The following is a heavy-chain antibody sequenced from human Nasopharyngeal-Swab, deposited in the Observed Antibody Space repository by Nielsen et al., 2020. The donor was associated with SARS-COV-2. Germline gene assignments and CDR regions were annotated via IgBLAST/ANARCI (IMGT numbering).Heavy chain of an antibody. CDR3: ARDAPAHYGAFY. CDR2: IAHDASNE. CDR1: GFTFSSFG. D-gene: IGHD4-17*01. J-gene: IGHJ4*02. Sequence: GESLKISCAASGFTFSSFGMHWVRQAPGKGLEWVAFIAHDASNEYYGDSVKGRFSISRDSSKNTLYLQMDSLRVEDTAVYYCARDAPAHYGAFYWGRGTLVTVSS. V-gene: IGHV3-30*03.